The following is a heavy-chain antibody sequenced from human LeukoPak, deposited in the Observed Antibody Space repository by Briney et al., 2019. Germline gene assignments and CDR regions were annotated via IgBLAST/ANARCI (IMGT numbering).Heavy chain of an antibody. Sequence: GGSLRLSCAASGFSFSSYWMSWVRQAPGKGLEWVANIKQDGSEKYYVDSVKGRFSISRDNAKNSLFLQMNSLRVEDTAVYYCARPTVNFWSGHYTTWGQGTLVTVSS. CDR1: GFSFSSYW. J-gene: IGHJ5*02. V-gene: IGHV3-7*01. D-gene: IGHD3-3*01. CDR2: IKQDGSEK. CDR3: ARPTVNFWSGHYTT.